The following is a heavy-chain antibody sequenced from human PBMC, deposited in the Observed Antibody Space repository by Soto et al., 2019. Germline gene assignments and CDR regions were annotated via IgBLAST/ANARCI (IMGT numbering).Heavy chain of an antibody. D-gene: IGHD3-10*02. CDR3: ASPSRCPYYYVSCPFCNYYYGMDF. CDR2: INPSGGST. J-gene: IGHJ6*02. CDR1: GYTFTSYY. V-gene: IGHV1-46*01. Sequence: ASVKVSCKASGYTFTSYYMHWVRQAPGQGLEWMGIINPSGGSTSYAQKFQGRVTMTRDTSTSTVYMELSSLRSEDTAVYYCASPSRCPYYYVSCPFCNYYYGMDFWGPGTMVTVSS.